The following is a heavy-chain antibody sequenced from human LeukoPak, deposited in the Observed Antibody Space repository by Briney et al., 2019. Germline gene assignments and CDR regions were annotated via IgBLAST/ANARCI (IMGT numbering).Heavy chain of an antibody. CDR1: GFTFSSYA. D-gene: IGHD3-9*01. CDR2: ISGSGGST. Sequence: GGSLRLSCAASGFTFSSYAMSWVRQAPGKGLEWVSAISGSGGSTYYADSVKGRFTISRDNSKNTLYLQMNSLRAEDTAVYYCARDTYDILTGYYKWAFDIWGQGTMVTVSS. CDR3: ARDTYDILTGYYKWAFDI. V-gene: IGHV3-23*01. J-gene: IGHJ3*02.